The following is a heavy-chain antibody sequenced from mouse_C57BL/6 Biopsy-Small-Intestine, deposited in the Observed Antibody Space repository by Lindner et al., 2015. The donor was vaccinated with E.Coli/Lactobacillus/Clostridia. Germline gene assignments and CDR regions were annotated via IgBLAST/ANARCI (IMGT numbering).Heavy chain of an antibody. J-gene: IGHJ1*03. CDR2: INPYTGDT. CDR3: AQDSGSFLDYYMDV. D-gene: IGHD1-1*01. CDR1: GFAFSDKY. V-gene: IGHV1-84*02. Sequence: SVKVSCKASGFAFSDKYIHWVRHAPGLGLEWMGWINPYTGDTHYAQNFQGRVTVTRDTSTSTVYMQLSRLKSDDTAMYFCAQDSGSFLDYYMDVWGKGTTVTVSS.